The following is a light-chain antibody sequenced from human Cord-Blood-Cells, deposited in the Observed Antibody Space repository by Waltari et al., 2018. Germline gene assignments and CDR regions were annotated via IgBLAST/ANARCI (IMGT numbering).Light chain of an antibody. V-gene: IGKV3-15*01. CDR1: QSVSSN. Sequence: MTQSPATLSVSPGERATLSCRASQSVSSNLAWYQQKPGQAPRLLIYGASTRATGIPARFSGSGSGTEFTLTISSLQSEDFAVYYCQQYNNWPRALTFGGGTKVEIK. CDR3: QQYNNWPRALT. J-gene: IGKJ4*01. CDR2: GAS.